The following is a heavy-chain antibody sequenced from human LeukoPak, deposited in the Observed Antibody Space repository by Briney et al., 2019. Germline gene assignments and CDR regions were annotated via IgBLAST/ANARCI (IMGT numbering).Heavy chain of an antibody. CDR1: GFTFSSYA. V-gene: IGHV3-23*01. J-gene: IGHJ4*02. D-gene: IGHD3-3*01. CDR2: ISGSGGST. Sequence: GGSLRLSCAASGFTFSSYAMSWVRQAPGKGLEWVSCISGSGGSTYYADSVKGRFTISRDNSKNTLYLQMNSLRAEDTAVYYCAKDGVYYDFWSGYIDYWGQGTLVTVSS. CDR3: AKDGVYYDFWSGYIDY.